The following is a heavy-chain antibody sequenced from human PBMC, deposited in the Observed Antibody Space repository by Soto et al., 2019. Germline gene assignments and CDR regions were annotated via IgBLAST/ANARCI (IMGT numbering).Heavy chain of an antibody. CDR2: IWYDGSTK. J-gene: IGHJ4*02. D-gene: IGHD1-20*01. CDR3: ARGHNPTYKSEPLDI. Sequence: PGGSLRLSCAASGFTFSSYGMHWVRQAPGKGLEWVAVIWYDGSTKYYADTVKGRFTISKDNSKNTLYLQMNSLRAEDTAVYYCARGHNPTYKSEPLDIWGQGTLVTVSS. CDR1: GFTFSSYG. V-gene: IGHV3-33*01.